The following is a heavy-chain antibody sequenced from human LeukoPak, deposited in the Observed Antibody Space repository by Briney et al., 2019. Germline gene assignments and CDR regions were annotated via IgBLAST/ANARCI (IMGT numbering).Heavy chain of an antibody. V-gene: IGHV3-74*01. D-gene: IGHD3-3*01. J-gene: IGHJ5*02. CDR2: INTDGSWT. Sequence: PGGSLRLSCVASGFNFSALWMDWVRQAPEKGLMWVSRINTDGSWTSYADSVKGRFTISRDNAQNTLYLQMNDLRSEDTAVYYCAREGVTIFGVANSNWFDPWGQGTLVTVSS. CDR1: GFNFSALW. CDR3: AREGVTIFGVANSNWFDP.